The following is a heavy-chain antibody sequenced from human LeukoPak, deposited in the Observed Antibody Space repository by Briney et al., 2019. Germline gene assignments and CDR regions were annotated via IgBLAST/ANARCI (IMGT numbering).Heavy chain of an antibody. CDR3: AKATEGYCGGDCYSGDFDY. D-gene: IGHD2-21*02. CDR2: ISWNSGSI. V-gene: IGHV3-9*01. CDR1: GFTFDDYA. J-gene: IGHJ4*02. Sequence: GRSLRLSCAASGFTFDDYAMHWVRQAPGKGLEWVSGISWNSGSIGYADSVKGRFTISRDNAKNSLYLQMNSLRAEDTALYYCAKATEGYCGGDCYSGDFDYWGQGTLVTVSS.